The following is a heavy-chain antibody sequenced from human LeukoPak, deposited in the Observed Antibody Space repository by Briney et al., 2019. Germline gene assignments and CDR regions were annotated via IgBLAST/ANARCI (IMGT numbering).Heavy chain of an antibody. CDR2: ISYDGTYK. CDR1: GFTFSTYA. J-gene: IGHJ4*02. V-gene: IGHV3-30*04. Sequence: PGRSLRLSCAASGFTFSTYAMHWVRQAPGKGLEWVAVISYDGTYKDYADSVKGRFTISRDNSKNTLYLQMNSLRAEDAAVYYCARAGRSNIDYWGQGTLVTVSS. D-gene: IGHD4-11*01. CDR3: ARAGRSNIDY.